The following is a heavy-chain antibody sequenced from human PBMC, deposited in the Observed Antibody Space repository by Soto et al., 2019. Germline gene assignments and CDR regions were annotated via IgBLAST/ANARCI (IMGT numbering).Heavy chain of an antibody. CDR2: IYYSGST. Sequence: SETLSLTCTVSGGSISSSSYYWGWIRQPPGKGLEWIGSIYYSGSTYYNPSLKRRVTISVDTSKNQFSLKLSSVTAADTAVYYCARHHAYYYYGMDVWGQGTTVTVSS. J-gene: IGHJ6*02. CDR3: ARHHAYYYYGMDV. V-gene: IGHV4-39*01. CDR1: GGSISSSSYY.